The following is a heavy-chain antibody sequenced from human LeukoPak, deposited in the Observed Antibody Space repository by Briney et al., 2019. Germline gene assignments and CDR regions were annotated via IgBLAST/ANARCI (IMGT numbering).Heavy chain of an antibody. CDR2: ISYDGSYK. D-gene: IGHD3-22*01. CDR3: ERVLGYDSIGYHSDYMDV. CDR1: GFTFSSYA. J-gene: IGHJ6*03. V-gene: IGHV3-30*04. Sequence: GRSLRLSCAASGFTFSSYAMHWVRQAPDKGLEWVAVISYDGSYKYYADSVKGRVSISRDNSKNTVYLQMNSLRAEETAVYYCERVLGYDSIGYHSDYMDVWGKGTTVTVSS.